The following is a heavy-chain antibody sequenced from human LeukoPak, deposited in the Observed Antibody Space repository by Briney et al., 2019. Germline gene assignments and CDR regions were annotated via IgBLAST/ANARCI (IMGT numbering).Heavy chain of an antibody. Sequence: PSETLSLTCTVSGGSISSSSYYWGWIRQPPGKGLEWIGSIYYSGSTYYNPSLKSRVTISVDTSKNQFSLKLSSVTAADTAVYYCARVQVAYDYVWGSYRINPYYFDYWGQGTLVTVSS. D-gene: IGHD3-16*02. CDR2: IYYSGST. J-gene: IGHJ4*02. CDR3: ARVQVAYDYVWGSYRINPYYFDY. CDR1: GGSISSSSYY. V-gene: IGHV4-39*07.